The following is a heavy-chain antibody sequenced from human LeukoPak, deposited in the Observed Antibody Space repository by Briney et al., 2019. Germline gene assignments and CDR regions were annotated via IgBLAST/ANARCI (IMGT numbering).Heavy chain of an antibody. D-gene: IGHD6-13*01. V-gene: IGHV4-34*01. J-gene: IGHJ3*02. Sequence: PSETLSLTCAVYGGSFSGYYWSWIRQPPGKGLEWIGEINHSGSTNYNPSLKSRVTISVDTSKNQFSLKLSSVTAADTAVYYCARDLAAAGIDAFDIWGQGTMVTVSS. CDR2: INHSGST. CDR3: ARDLAAAGIDAFDI. CDR1: GGSFSGYY.